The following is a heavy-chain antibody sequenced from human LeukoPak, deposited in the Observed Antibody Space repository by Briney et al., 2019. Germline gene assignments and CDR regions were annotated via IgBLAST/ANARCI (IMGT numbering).Heavy chain of an antibody. Sequence: PGGSLRLSCTASGFPFSDYSMNWVRQAPGKGLEWISYIGIDSGNTKYADSVRGRFTISADSAKNSLYLQMNSLRVEDTAVYYCASDHNYASDNWGQGTVVSVSS. CDR2: IGIDSGNT. J-gene: IGHJ4*02. D-gene: IGHD1-1*01. CDR3: ASDHNYASDN. CDR1: GFPFSDYS. V-gene: IGHV3-48*04.